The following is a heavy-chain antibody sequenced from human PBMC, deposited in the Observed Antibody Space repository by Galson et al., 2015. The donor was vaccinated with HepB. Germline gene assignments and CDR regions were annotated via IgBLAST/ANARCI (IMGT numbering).Heavy chain of an antibody. CDR3: ARDAPSTNYYCPFDL. Sequence: SLRLSCAASGFTSNAYAMTWVRQSPGKGLEWVSCIRGSGRSTDYADSVRGRFIISRDNAKNSVYLQINSLRDEDTAVYYCARDAPSTNYYCPFDLWGPGTLVTVSS. CDR1: GFTSNAYA. CDR2: IRGSGRST. V-gene: IGHV3-23*01. D-gene: IGHD2/OR15-2a*01. J-gene: IGHJ4*02.